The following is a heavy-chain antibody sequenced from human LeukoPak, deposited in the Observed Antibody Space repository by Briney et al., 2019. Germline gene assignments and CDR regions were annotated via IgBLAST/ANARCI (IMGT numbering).Heavy chain of an antibody. CDR2: IYYSGST. Sequence: PSETLSLTCTVSGGSISSYYWSWIRQPPGKGLEWIGYIYYSGSTNYNPSLKSRVTISVDTSKNQFSLKLSSVTAADTAVYYCARGYYDSSGYLYWGQGTLVTVSS. D-gene: IGHD3-22*01. J-gene: IGHJ4*02. V-gene: IGHV4-59*01. CDR3: ARGYYDSSGYLY. CDR1: GGSISSYY.